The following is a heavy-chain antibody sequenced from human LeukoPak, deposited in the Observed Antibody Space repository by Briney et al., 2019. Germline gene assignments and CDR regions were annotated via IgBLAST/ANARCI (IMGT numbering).Heavy chain of an antibody. Sequence: GASVKVSCKASGYTFTNYGIIWVRQAPGQGLEWMGWISTDNGNTNYVQKLQGRVTMTTDTSTSTAYMELRSLRSDDTAVYYCARDALIGAIGRNWFDPWGQGTLVTVSS. J-gene: IGHJ5*02. CDR2: ISTDNGNT. CDR1: GYTFTNYG. CDR3: ARDALIGAIGRNWFDP. V-gene: IGHV1-18*01. D-gene: IGHD1-26*01.